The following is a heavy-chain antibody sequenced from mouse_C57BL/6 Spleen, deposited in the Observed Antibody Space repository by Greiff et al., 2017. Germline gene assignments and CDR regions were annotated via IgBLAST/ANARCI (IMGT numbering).Heavy chain of an antibody. CDR1: GYAFSSYW. D-gene: IGHD2-4*01. J-gene: IGHJ4*01. V-gene: IGHV1-80*01. CDR3: ARRDDDGAMDY. Sequence: QVQLQQSGAELVKPGASVKISCKASGYAFSSYWMNWVKQRPGKGLEWIGQIYPGDGDTNYNGKFKGKATLTADKSSSTAYMQLSSLTSEDSAVDFCARRDDDGAMDYWGQGTSVTVSS. CDR2: IYPGDGDT.